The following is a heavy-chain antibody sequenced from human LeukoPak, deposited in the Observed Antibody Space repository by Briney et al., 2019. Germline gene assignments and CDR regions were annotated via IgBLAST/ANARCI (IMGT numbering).Heavy chain of an antibody. CDR1: GGSISSYY. CDR3: ARVGYGGKWPSDNWFDP. J-gene: IGHJ5*02. Sequence: SETLSLTCTVSGGSISSYYWSWIWQPAGKGLEWIGRIYTSGSTNYNPSLKSRVTMSVDTSKNQFSLKLSSVTAADTAVYYCARVGYGGKWPSDNWFDPWGQGTLVTVSS. CDR2: IYTSGST. V-gene: IGHV4-4*07. D-gene: IGHD4-23*01.